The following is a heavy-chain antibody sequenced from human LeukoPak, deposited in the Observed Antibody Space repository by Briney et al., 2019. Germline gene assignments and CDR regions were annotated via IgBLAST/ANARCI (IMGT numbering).Heavy chain of an antibody. CDR3: ARDSSVTAAPIDY. D-gene: IGHD2-2*01. J-gene: IGHJ4*02. Sequence: GGSLRLSCAASGFTFSSYSVNWVRQAPGKGLEWVSYISSSSSTIYYADSLKGRFTISRDDAENSLYLQMNGLRAEDTAVYYCARDSSVTAAPIDYWGQGTLVTVSS. CDR2: ISSSSSTI. CDR1: GFTFSSYS. V-gene: IGHV3-48*01.